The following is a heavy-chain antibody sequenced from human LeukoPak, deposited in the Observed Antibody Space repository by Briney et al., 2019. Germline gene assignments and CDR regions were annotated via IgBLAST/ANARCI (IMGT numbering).Heavy chain of an antibody. CDR3: ARENFDYYDSSGPLDY. D-gene: IGHD3-22*01. Sequence: PGGSLRLSCAASGFTFSSYSMNWVRQASGKGLEWVSSISSSSSYIYYADSVKGRFTISRDNAKNSLYLQMNSLRAEDTAVYYCARENFDYYDSSGPLDYWGQGTLVTVSS. V-gene: IGHV3-21*01. CDR2: ISSSSSYI. CDR1: GFTFSSYS. J-gene: IGHJ4*02.